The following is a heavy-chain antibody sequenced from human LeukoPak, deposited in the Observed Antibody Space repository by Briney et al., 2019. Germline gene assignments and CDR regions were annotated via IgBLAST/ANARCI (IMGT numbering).Heavy chain of an antibody. J-gene: IGHJ4*02. CDR3: ARDAGYLQPDF. D-gene: IGHD1-1*01. CDR1: GYTFTDYW. Sequence: GDSVKVSCKASGYTFTDYWLHWVRQAPGQGLEWMGCMYPKSGVTGYAQKFQGRVTLTGDTSISTAYMELSSLRSDDTAMYYCARDAGYLQPDFWGQGTLVTVPS. CDR2: MYPKSGVT. V-gene: IGHV1-2*02.